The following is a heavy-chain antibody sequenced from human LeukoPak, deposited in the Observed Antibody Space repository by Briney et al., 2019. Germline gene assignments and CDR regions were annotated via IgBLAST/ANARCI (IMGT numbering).Heavy chain of an antibody. Sequence: GESLKISCKGSGYSFNNYWIGWVRQMPGKGLEWMGIIYPGDSDTKYSPSFQGQVAISADKSTSTAYLHWSSLKASDSAMYYCARPRRYPDAFDIWGQGTMVTVSS. CDR3: ARPRRYPDAFDI. CDR1: GYSFNNYW. D-gene: IGHD3-16*02. J-gene: IGHJ3*02. V-gene: IGHV5-51*01. CDR2: IYPGDSDT.